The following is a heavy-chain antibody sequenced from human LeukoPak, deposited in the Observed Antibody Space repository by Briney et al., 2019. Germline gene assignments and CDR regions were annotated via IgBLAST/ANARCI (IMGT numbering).Heavy chain of an antibody. J-gene: IGHJ4*02. CDR3: ARDSGYCTTTNCFHPFDS. D-gene: IGHD2-2*01. V-gene: IGHV1-2*02. CDR1: GYTFTGYN. Sequence: ASVKVSCKASGYTFTGYNMHRVRQAPGQGLELMGVIIPNSGATWFAQKFQGRVTMTRDPSISPAYMELSGRRSDDTAVYYCARDSGYCTTTNCFHPFDSWGQGTLVTVS. CDR2: IIPNSGAT.